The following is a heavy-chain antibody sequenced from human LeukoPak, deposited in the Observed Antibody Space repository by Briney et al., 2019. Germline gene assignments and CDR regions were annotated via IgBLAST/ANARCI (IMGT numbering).Heavy chain of an antibody. CDR3: AKDLTVVTRGAEYFPH. J-gene: IGHJ1*01. V-gene: IGHV3-23*01. D-gene: IGHD4-23*01. Sequence: GGSLRLSCAASGFTFSSYAMSWVRQAPGKGLEWVSAVSGSGGSTYYADSVKGRFTISRDNSKNTLYLQMNSLRAEDTAVYYCAKDLTVVTRGAEYFPHWGQGTLVTVSS. CDR1: GFTFSSYA. CDR2: VSGSGGST.